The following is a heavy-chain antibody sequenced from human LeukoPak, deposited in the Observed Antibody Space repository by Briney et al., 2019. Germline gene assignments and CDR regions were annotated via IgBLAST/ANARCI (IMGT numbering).Heavy chain of an antibody. Sequence: RGSHTLFCAASGFTFSDYYMSWIRQAPGKGLEWLSYISRSGSHTPYADSVKGRFTVSRDNAKNSLSLELNSLRVDDTAIYYCARVGSTAEAGTPDYWGQGTLVTVSS. J-gene: IGHJ4*02. D-gene: IGHD6-13*01. CDR3: ARVGSTAEAGTPDY. CDR2: ISRSGSHT. V-gene: IGHV3-11*06. CDR1: GFTFSDYY.